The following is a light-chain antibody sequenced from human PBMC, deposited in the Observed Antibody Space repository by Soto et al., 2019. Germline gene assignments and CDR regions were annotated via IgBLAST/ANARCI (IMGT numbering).Light chain of an antibody. Sequence: DVQMTQAPSSLSASVGDRVTITCRASQGISNYLAWYQQKPGKVPKLLIYAASILQSGVPARFSGSGSGTDFTLTISSLQPEDVAIYYCQKYNSAPRTFGGGTKVEIK. CDR3: QKYNSAPRT. CDR2: AAS. J-gene: IGKJ4*01. V-gene: IGKV1-27*01. CDR1: QGISNY.